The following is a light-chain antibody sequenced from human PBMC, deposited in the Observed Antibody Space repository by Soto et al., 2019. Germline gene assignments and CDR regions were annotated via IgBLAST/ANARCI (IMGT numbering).Light chain of an antibody. J-gene: IGKJ3*01. CDR3: QEYNSAPFT. CDR1: QGISNY. V-gene: IGKV1-27*01. CDR2: AAS. Sequence: DIPMTQSPSSLSASVGDRVAITCRASQGISNYLAWYQQKPGKVLKLLIYAASNLQSGVPSRFSGSGSGTDFTLTISSLQPEDVATYYCQEYNSAPFTFGPGTKVDIK.